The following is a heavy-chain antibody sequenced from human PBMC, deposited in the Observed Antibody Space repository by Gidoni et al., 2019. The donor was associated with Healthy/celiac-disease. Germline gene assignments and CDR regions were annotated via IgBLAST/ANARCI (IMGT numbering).Heavy chain of an antibody. CDR3: AKFSELVVGGSFQH. V-gene: IGHV3-23*01. Sequence: EVQRWESGGGLVQPGGSLRLSCAADGFTFSSYAMSWVRQAPGKGLEWVSVISGSGVRPYYADSVKGRFPISIDNSKNPLYLQINSLRAEDTAVYYCAKFSELVVGGSFQHWGQGTLVTVSS. CDR2: ISGSGVRP. CDR1: GFTFSSYA. D-gene: IGHD6-6*01. J-gene: IGHJ1*01.